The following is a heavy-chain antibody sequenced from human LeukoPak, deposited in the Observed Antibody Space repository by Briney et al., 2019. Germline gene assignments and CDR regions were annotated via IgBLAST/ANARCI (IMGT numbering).Heavy chain of an antibody. CDR2: IYYSGST. D-gene: IGHD2-21*02. CDR3: AREPGDTDEGFEY. CDR1: GGSVSSGSYY. Sequence: SGTLSLTCTVSGGSVSSGSYYWNWIRQPPGKGLEWIGHIYYSGSTDYNPSLKSRVTISADTSKNQFSLKMTSVTAADTAVYYCAREPGDTDEGFEYWGQGTLVTVSS. J-gene: IGHJ4*02. V-gene: IGHV4-61*01.